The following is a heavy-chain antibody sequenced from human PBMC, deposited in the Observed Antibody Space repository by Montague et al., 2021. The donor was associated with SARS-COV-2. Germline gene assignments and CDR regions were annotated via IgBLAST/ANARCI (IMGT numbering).Heavy chain of an antibody. J-gene: IGHJ4*02. CDR2: ISSGGDIT. V-gene: IGHV3-23*01. D-gene: IGHD2-15*01. CDR3: ARALRYCGGGTCYPLAFDY. Sequence: SLRLSCAASGFTFSSYAMTWVRQAPGKGLEWVSLISSGGDITYFTDSVKGRINNSRDNSKNALYLQMNNLRVEDTAVYYCARALRYCGGGTCYPLAFDYWGQGTLVTVSS. CDR1: GFTFSSYA.